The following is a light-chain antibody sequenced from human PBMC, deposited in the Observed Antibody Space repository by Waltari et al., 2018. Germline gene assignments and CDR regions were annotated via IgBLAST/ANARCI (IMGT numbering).Light chain of an antibody. CDR2: YDS. J-gene: IGLJ2*01. CDR1: NIGTKP. V-gene: IGLV3-21*01. CDR3: QCRLWASNSVHPVVI. Sequence: SYVLTQSPSVSVAPGKTARITCEGDNIGTKPVHWYQQRPGQAPILVIFYDSDRPSGIPERFSGSISGNTATLTISSVEAGDEADYYCQCRLWASNSVHPVVIFGGGTKLTVL.